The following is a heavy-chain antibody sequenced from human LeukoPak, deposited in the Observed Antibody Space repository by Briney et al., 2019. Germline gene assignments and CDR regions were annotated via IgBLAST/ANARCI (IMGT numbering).Heavy chain of an antibody. CDR2: INPNNGGT. Sequence: ASVKVSCKASGYTFTGYYMHWVRQAPGQGLEWMGWINPNNGGTNYAQKFQGRVTMTRDTSISTAYMELSRLRSDDTAVYYCARGGGGDLLPFDYWGQGTLVTVSS. D-gene: IGHD2-21*01. J-gene: IGHJ4*02. CDR1: GYTFTGYY. CDR3: ARGGGGDLLPFDY. V-gene: IGHV1-2*02.